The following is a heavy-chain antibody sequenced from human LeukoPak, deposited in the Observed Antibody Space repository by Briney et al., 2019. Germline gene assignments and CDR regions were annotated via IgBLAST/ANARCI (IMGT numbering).Heavy chain of an antibody. Sequence: GGSLRLSCEASGFPFSDYAMTRVRQAPGKGLEWVSSIRGSGGGSSYADSVKGRFTISRDNSKNTLYLQMNSLRAEDTAVYYCAKDRGYDRNYWGQGTLVTVSS. D-gene: IGHD3-22*01. J-gene: IGHJ4*02. V-gene: IGHV3-23*01. CDR2: IRGSGGGS. CDR1: GFPFSDYA. CDR3: AKDRGYDRNY.